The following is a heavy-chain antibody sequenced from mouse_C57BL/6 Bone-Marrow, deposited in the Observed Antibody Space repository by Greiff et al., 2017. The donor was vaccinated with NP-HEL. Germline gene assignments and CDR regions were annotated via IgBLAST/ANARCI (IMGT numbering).Heavy chain of an antibody. D-gene: IGHD1-1*01. CDR2: IYPGSGNT. CDR1: GYTFTDYY. J-gene: IGHJ3*01. V-gene: IGHV1-76*01. CDR3: AMGEGSRGETWFAY. Sequence: VQRVESGAELVRPGASVKLSCKASGYTFTDYYINWVKQRPGQGLEWIARIYPGSGNTYYNEKFKGKATLTAEKSSSTAYMQLSSLTSEDSAVYFCAMGEGSRGETWFAYWGQGTLVTVSA.